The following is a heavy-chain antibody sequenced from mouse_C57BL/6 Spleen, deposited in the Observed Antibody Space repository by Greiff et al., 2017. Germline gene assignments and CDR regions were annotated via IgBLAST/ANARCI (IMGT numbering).Heavy chain of an antibody. CDR3: ARWGDYDFFDY. CDR1: GYAFSSSW. D-gene: IGHD2-4*01. CDR2: IYPGDGDT. Sequence: QVQLQQSGPELVKPGASVKISCKASGYAFSSSWLNWVKQRPGKGLEWIGRIYPGDGDTNYNGKFKGKATLTADKSSSTAYMQLSSPTSEDSAVYFCARWGDYDFFDYWGQGTTLTVSS. V-gene: IGHV1-82*01. J-gene: IGHJ2*01.